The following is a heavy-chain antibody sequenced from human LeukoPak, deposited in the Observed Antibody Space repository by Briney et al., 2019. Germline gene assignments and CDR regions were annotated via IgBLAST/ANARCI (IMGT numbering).Heavy chain of an antibody. CDR1: GFTFSSYW. J-gene: IGHJ4*02. CDR2: IKQDGSEK. D-gene: IGHD3-10*01. Sequence: GGSLRLSCVASGFTFSSYWMSWVRQAPGKGLEWVANIKQDGSEKYYVDSVKGRFTISRDNAKNSLYLQMNSLRAEDTAVYYCARDPGGDYWGQGTLVTVSS. CDR3: ARDPGGDY. V-gene: IGHV3-7*01.